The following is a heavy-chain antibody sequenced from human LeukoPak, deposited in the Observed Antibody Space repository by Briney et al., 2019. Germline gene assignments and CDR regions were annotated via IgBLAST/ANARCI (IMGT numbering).Heavy chain of an antibody. J-gene: IGHJ5*02. Sequence: ASVKVSCTASGYSLTAYNIHWVRQAPGQGLEWMAWINPNSGGTNCAQKFQGRVTVTRDTSISTAYMEMNSLTSDDTAVYYCARLVRGLYWFDPWGQGTQVTVSS. CDR2: INPNSGGT. CDR1: GYSLTAYN. CDR3: ARLVRGLYWFDP. V-gene: IGHV1-2*02. D-gene: IGHD3-10*01.